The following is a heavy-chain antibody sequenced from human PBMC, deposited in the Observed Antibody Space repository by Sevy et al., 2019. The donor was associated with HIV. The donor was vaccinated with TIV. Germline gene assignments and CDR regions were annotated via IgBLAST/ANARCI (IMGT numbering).Heavy chain of an antibody. CDR1: GFTFSSYA. Sequence: GGSLRLSCAASGFTFSSYAMHWVRQAPGKGLEYVSAISSNGGSTYYVDSVKGRFTISRDNSKNTLYLQMGSLRAEDMAVYYCARAHCTNGVCYDAFDIWGQGTMVTVSS. J-gene: IGHJ3*02. V-gene: IGHV3-64*02. CDR2: ISSNGGST. D-gene: IGHD2-8*01. CDR3: ARAHCTNGVCYDAFDI.